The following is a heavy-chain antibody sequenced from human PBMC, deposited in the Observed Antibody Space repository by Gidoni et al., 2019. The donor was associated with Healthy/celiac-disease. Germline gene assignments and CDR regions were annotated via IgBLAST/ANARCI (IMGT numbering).Heavy chain of an antibody. CDR2: IIPIFGTA. V-gene: IGHV1-69*06. D-gene: IGHD2-2*01. J-gene: IGHJ6*03. Sequence: QVQLVQSGAEVKKPGSSVKVSCKASGGTFSSYASSWVRQAPGQGLEWMGGIIPIFGTANYAQKFQGRVTITADKSTSTAYMELSSLRSEDTAVYYCARDGEYCSSTSCYGPSYYYYYMDVWGKGTTVTVSS. CDR3: ARDGEYCSSTSCYGPSYYYYYMDV. CDR1: GGTFSSYA.